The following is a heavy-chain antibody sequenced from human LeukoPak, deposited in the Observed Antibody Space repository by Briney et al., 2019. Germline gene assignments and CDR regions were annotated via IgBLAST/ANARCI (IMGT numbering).Heavy chain of an antibody. D-gene: IGHD6-19*01. J-gene: IGHJ6*03. CDR2: IKQDGSEK. CDR3: ARAVAGTNYYYYYYMDV. CDR1: GFTVSSNY. V-gene: IGHV3-7*01. Sequence: GGSLRLSCAASGFTVSSNYMSWVRQAPGKGLEWVANIKQDGSEKYYVDSVKGRFTISRDNAKNSLYLQMDSLRAEDTAVYYCARAVAGTNYYYYYYMDVWGKGTTVTVSS.